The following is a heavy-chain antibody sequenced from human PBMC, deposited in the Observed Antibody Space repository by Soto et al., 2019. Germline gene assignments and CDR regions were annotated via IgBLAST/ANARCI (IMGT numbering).Heavy chain of an antibody. V-gene: IGHV1-2*02. CDR3: ARDAGAYYYDSSGYNEHYYYGMDV. J-gene: IGHJ6*02. CDR1: GYTFTGYY. Sequence: GASVKVSCKASGYTFTGYYMHWVRQAPGQGLEWMGWINPNSGGTNYAQKFQGRVTMTRDTSISTAYMELSRLRSDDTAVYYCARDAGAYYYDSSGYNEHYYYGMDVWGQGTTVTVSS. D-gene: IGHD3-22*01. CDR2: INPNSGGT.